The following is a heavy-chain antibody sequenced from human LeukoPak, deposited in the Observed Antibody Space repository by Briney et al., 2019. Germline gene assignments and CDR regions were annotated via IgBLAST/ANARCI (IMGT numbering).Heavy chain of an antibody. CDR2: IYPGDSDT. J-gene: IGHJ3*02. D-gene: IGHD6-13*01. Sequence: RGESLKISCKGSGYSFTSYWIGWVRQMPGKGLEWMGIIYPGDSDTRYSPSFQGQVTISADKSISTAYLQWSSLKASDTAMYYRARRSAAAGTDAFDIWGQGTMVTVSS. V-gene: IGHV5-51*01. CDR1: GYSFTSYW. CDR3: ARRSAAAGTDAFDI.